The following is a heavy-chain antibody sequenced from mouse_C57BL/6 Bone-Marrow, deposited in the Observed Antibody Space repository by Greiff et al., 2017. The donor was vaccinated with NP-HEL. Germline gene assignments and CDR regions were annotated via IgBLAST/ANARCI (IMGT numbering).Heavy chain of an antibody. CDR3: ARRGLLRKDYYAMDY. Sequence: EVKLVESGAELVKPGASVKLSCTASGFNIKDYYMPWVKQRTEQGLEWIGRIDPEDGETKYAPKFQGKATITADTSSNTAYLQLSSLTSEDTAVYYCARRGLLRKDYYAMDYWGQGTSVTVSS. D-gene: IGHD2-3*01. CDR1: GFNIKDYY. V-gene: IGHV14-2*01. J-gene: IGHJ4*01. CDR2: IDPEDGET.